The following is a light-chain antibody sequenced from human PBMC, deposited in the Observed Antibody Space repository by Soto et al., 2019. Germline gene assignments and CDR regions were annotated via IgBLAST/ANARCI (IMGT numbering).Light chain of an antibody. CDR1: QSLLHSNGYNY. J-gene: IGKJ4*01. Sequence: DIVMTQSPLSLPVTPGEPASISCRSSQSLLHSNGYNYLDWYLQKPGQSPQLLIYLGSNRASGVPDRFSVSGSGTDFTLKISRVEAEDVGVYYCMQALQNPLTFGGGTKVEI. CDR3: MQALQNPLT. V-gene: IGKV2-28*01. CDR2: LGS.